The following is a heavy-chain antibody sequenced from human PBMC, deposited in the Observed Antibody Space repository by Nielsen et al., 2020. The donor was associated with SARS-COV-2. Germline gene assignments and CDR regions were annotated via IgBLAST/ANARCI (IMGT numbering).Heavy chain of an antibody. J-gene: IGHJ6*02. CDR2: IRWNSGSI. V-gene: IGHV3-9*01. D-gene: IGHD3-3*01. CDR1: GFTFDDYA. CDR3: VKDRYYTSGYYYYGMDV. Sequence: SLKISCAASGFTFDDYAMHRVRQAPGKGLEWVAGIRWNSGSIGYADSVKGRFTISRDNAKNSLYLQMDSLRPEDTAIYYCVKDRYYTSGYYYYGMDVWGQGTTVIVSS.